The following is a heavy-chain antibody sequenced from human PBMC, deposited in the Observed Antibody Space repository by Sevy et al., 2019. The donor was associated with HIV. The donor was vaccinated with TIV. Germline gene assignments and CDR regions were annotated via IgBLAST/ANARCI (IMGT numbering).Heavy chain of an antibody. D-gene: IGHD3-10*01. CDR3: ATVGLLWSPYYFDY. CDR2: FDPEDGET. Sequence: ASVKVSCKVSGYTLTELSMHWVRQAPGKGLEWMGGFDPEDGETIYAQKFQGRVTMTEDTSIDTAYMELSSLRSEDTAVYYCATVGLLWSPYYFDYWGQGTLVTVSS. V-gene: IGHV1-24*01. CDR1: GYTLTELS. J-gene: IGHJ4*02.